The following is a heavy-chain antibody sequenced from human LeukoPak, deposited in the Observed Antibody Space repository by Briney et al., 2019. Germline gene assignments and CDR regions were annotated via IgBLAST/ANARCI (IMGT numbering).Heavy chain of an antibody. V-gene: IGHV3-48*03. CDR2: IRNSGITI. Sequence: GGSLRLSCAASGFPFSSYEMNWVRQAPGKGLEWISVIRNSGITIYYADSVKGRFTISRDNTRNSLNLQMNSLRAEDTAIYYCARQFNYDRPFDYWGQGTLVTVSS. D-gene: IGHD4-11*01. CDR1: GFPFSSYE. CDR3: ARQFNYDRPFDY. J-gene: IGHJ4*02.